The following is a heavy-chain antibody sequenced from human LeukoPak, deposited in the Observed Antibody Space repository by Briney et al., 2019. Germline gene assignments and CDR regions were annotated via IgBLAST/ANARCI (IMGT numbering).Heavy chain of an antibody. Sequence: SETLSLTCAVYGGSFSGYYWSWIRQPPGKGLEWIGEINHSGSTNYNPSLKSRVTISVDTSKHQFSLKLSSVTAADTAVYYCASGYSRKLGYWGQGTLVTVSS. CDR3: ASGYSRKLGY. D-gene: IGHD6-13*01. J-gene: IGHJ4*02. CDR2: INHSGST. CDR1: GGSFSGYY. V-gene: IGHV4-34*01.